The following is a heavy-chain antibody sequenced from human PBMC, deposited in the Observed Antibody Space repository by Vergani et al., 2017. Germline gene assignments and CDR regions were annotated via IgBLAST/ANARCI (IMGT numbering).Heavy chain of an antibody. Sequence: QVQLVQSGAEVKKPGASVKVSCKASGYTFTSYDINWVRQATGQGLEWMGWMNPNSGNTGYAQKFQGRVTMTRNTSISTAYMELSSLRSEDTAVYYCARAHCSSTSCYDWFDPWGQRTLVTVSS. CDR3: ARAHCSSTSCYDWFDP. D-gene: IGHD2-2*01. CDR2: MNPNSGNT. V-gene: IGHV1-8*01. J-gene: IGHJ5*02. CDR1: GYTFTSYD.